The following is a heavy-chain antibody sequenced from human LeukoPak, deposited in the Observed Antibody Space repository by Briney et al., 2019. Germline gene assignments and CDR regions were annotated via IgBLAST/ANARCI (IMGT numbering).Heavy chain of an antibody. D-gene: IGHD1-14*01. V-gene: IGHV4-39*07. Sequence: PSETLSLTCTVSGGSMNTCCFYWGWLRQPPGKDLEWIGSIYYNGSTYYNPSLKSRVTISKDTSKNQFSLKLTPVTAADTAVYFCARDSNTARYFFWGQGTLVTVSS. CDR2: IYYNGST. CDR3: ARDSNTARYFF. J-gene: IGHJ4*02. CDR1: GGSMNTCCFY.